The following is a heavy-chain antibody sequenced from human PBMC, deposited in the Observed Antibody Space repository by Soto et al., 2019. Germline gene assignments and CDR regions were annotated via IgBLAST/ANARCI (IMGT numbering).Heavy chain of an antibody. CDR1: GYTFTNYA. CDR3: ARAGFCSTTSCSDAFDI. Sequence: QVQLVQSGAEVKKPGASVKVSCKASGYTFTNYAMHWVRQAPGQRPEWMGWINAGNGNTKFSQRFQGRVTITRDTSANIAYMELSSLPSEDTAVYYCARAGFCSTTSCSDAFDIWGKGTMVTVSS. D-gene: IGHD2-2*01. CDR2: INAGNGNT. V-gene: IGHV1-3*01. J-gene: IGHJ3*02.